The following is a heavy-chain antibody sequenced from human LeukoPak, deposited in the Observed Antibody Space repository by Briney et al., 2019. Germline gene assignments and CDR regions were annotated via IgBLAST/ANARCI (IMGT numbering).Heavy chain of an antibody. V-gene: IGHV3-7*03. J-gene: IGHJ4*02. CDR1: GLTFSSYW. CDR3: ARVEGP. Sequence: GGSLRLSCAASGLTFSSYWMSWVRQAPGKGLEWVANIKQDGSQKYYVDSVKGRFTISRDNAKNSLYLQMNSLRAEDTAVYYCARVEGPWGQGTLVTVSS. CDR2: IKQDGSQK.